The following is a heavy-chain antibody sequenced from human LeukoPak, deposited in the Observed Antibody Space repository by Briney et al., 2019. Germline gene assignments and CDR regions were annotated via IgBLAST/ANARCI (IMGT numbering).Heavy chain of an antibody. CDR2: ISGRDGGT. CDR1: GFTFNTYD. Sequence: GGSLRLSCAASGFTFNTYDMSWVRQAPGKGLEWVSLISGRDGGTYYADSVKGRFTISRDSAKNSLYLQMNSLRAEDTAVYYCARISEPHYFDYWGQGILVTVSS. CDR3: ARISEPHYFDY. V-gene: IGHV3-23*01. D-gene: IGHD1-26*01. J-gene: IGHJ4*02.